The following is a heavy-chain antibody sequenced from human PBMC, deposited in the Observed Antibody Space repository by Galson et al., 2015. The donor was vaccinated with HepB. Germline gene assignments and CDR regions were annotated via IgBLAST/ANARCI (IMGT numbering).Heavy chain of an antibody. CDR1: GFTFSSYG. CDR2: ISDDGSNK. CDR3: AKGSVGATMGYYYYGMDV. J-gene: IGHJ6*02. D-gene: IGHD1-26*01. V-gene: IGHV3-30*18. Sequence: SLRLSCAASGFTFSSYGMQWVRQPPGKGLEWVAVISDDGSNKYYADSVKGRFTISRDNSKNTLYLQMNSLRAEDTAVYYCAKGSVGATMGYYYYGMDVWGQGTTVTVSS.